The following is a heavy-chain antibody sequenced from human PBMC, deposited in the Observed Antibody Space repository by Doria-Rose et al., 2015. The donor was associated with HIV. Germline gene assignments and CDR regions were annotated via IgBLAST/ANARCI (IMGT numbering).Heavy chain of an antibody. J-gene: IGHJ4*02. CDR2: IYHSGSP. CDR3: ARVISSTSGWYPDY. D-gene: IGHD6-19*01. CDR1: RHSISSGYY. Sequence: QVQLQESGPGLVKPSETLSLTCTVSRHSISSGYYWGWIRQPPGKGLEWIGSIYHSGSPYYTPSLKSRVTIPVDTPKTQFSLKLSSVTAADTAIYYCARVISSTSGWYPDYWGQGTLVTVSS. V-gene: IGHV4-38-2*02.